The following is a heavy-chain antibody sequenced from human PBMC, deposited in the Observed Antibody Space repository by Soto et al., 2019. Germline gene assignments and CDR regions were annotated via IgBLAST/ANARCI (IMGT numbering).Heavy chain of an antibody. CDR3: AREDCSSTICPFDY. J-gene: IGHJ4*02. Sequence: LSLTCTVSGGSISSGAYYWSWIRQPPGKGLEWIGYIYYSGSTYYNPSLKSRVTISVDTSKNQFSLKLSSVTAADTAVYYCAREDCSSTICPFDYWGQGTLVTVSS. CDR1: GGSISSGAYY. V-gene: IGHV4-30-4*01. CDR2: IYYSGST. D-gene: IGHD2-2*01.